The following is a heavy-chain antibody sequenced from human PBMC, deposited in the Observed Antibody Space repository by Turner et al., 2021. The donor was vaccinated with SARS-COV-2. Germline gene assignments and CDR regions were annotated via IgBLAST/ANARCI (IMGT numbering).Heavy chain of an antibody. J-gene: IGHJ5*02. D-gene: IGHD2-21*02. CDR2: IKQDGSEK. CDR3: AREDQPLRVTPRSRFDP. CDR1: GFTFSTYW. Sequence: EVQLVESGGGLVQPGGSLRLSCVASGFTFSTYWMSWVRQAPGKGLEWVANIKQDGSEKFYVDSVKDRFTISRDNANNSLYLQMNSLRAEDTAVYYCAREDQPLRVTPRSRFDPWGQGTLVTVSS. V-gene: IGHV3-7*01.